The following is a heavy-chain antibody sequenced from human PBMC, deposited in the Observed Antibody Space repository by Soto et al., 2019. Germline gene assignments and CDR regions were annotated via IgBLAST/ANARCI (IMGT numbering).Heavy chain of an antibody. Sequence: SVKVSCKASGCTFSSYAISWVRQAPGQGLEWMGGIIPIFGTANYAQKFQGRVTITADESTRTAYMELSSLRSEDTAVYYCAREGGSYSYGYDNSDYYFDYWGQGTLVTVS. V-gene: IGHV1-69*13. CDR1: GCTFSSYA. CDR3: AREGGSYSYGYDNSDYYFDY. CDR2: IIPIFGTA. D-gene: IGHD5-18*01. J-gene: IGHJ4*02.